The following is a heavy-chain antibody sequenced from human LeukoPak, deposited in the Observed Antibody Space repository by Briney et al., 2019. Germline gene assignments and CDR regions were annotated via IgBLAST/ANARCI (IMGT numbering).Heavy chain of an antibody. D-gene: IGHD1-14*01. Sequence: SETLSLTCTVYGGSFSGYYWSWIRQPPGKGLEWIGEINHSGSTNYNPSLKSRVTISVDTSKNQFSLKLSSVTAADTAVYYCARRPPFNRPAWFDPWGQGTLVTVSS. CDR1: GGSFSGYY. CDR3: ARRPPFNRPAWFDP. V-gene: IGHV4-34*01. CDR2: INHSGST. J-gene: IGHJ5*02.